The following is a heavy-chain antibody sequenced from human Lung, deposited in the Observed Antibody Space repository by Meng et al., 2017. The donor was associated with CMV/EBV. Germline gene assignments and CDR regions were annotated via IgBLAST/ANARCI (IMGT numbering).Heavy chain of an antibody. Sequence: GEXXKISCAASGFTFSTYSMNWVRQAPGKGLEWVSSISSSSSYRYYADSVKGRFTISRDNAKISLYLQMNSLRAEDTAVYYCARGLSPIAVYGDYVDYWVQGKXVNGAS. CDR3: ARGLSPIAVYGDYVDY. CDR2: ISSSSSYR. J-gene: IGHJ4*02. V-gene: IGHV3-21*01. CDR1: GFTFSTYS. D-gene: IGHD4-17*01.